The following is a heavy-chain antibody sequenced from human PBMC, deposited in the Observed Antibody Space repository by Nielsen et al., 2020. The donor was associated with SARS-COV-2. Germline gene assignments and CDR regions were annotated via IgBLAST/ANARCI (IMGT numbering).Heavy chain of an antibody. V-gene: IGHV3-30-3*01. D-gene: IGHD6-19*01. CDR3: ARGYQWLVPY. Sequence: GESLKISCAASGFTFSSYAMHWVRQAPGKGLEWVAVISYDGSNKYYADSVKGRFTISRDNSKNTLYLQMNSLRAEDTAVYYCARGYQWLVPYWGQGTLVTVSS. CDR2: ISYDGSNK. J-gene: IGHJ4*02. CDR1: GFTFSSYA.